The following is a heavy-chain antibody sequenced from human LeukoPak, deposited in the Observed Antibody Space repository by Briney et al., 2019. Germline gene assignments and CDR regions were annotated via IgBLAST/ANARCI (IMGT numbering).Heavy chain of an antibody. CDR3: ARDSPSSTSWGY. J-gene: IGHJ4*02. D-gene: IGHD2-2*01. CDR1: GFTFSSLA. V-gene: IGHV3-7*01. Sequence: GGSLRLSCAVSGFTFSSLAMSWVRQAPGKGLEWVANIKQDGSEKYYVDSVKGRFTISRDNAKNSLYLQMNSLRAEDTAVYYCARDSPSSTSWGYWGQGTLVTVSS. CDR2: IKQDGSEK.